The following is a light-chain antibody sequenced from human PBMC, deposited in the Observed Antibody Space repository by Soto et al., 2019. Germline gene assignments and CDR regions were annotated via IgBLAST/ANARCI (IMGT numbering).Light chain of an antibody. CDR3: QQRNNWPT. V-gene: IGKV3-11*01. Sequence: EIVLTQSPATLSLSPGERATLSCRASQSVTSNLAWYQQKPGQAPRLLIYDASNRATGIPARFSGSGSGTDFTLTISSLEPEDFEVYYCQQRNNWPTFGPGTKVDIK. CDR1: QSVTSN. CDR2: DAS. J-gene: IGKJ3*01.